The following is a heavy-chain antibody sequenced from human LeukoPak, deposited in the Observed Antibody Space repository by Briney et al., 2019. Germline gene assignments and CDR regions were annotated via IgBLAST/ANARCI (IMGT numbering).Heavy chain of an antibody. CDR2: IYYSGST. D-gene: IGHD3-3*02. CDR3: ARVSSIRAIDY. V-gene: IGHV4-39*07. J-gene: IGHJ4*02. Sequence: SETLSLTCTVSGGSISSSSYYWGWIRQPPGKGLEWIGSIYYSGSTYYNPSLKSRVTISVDTSKNQFSLKLSSVTAADTAVYYCARVSSIRAIDYWGQGTLVTVSS. CDR1: GGSISSSSYY.